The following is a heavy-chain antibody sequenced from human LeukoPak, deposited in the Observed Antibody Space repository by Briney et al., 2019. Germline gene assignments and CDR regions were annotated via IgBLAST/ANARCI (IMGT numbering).Heavy chain of an antibody. Sequence: GASVKVSSKASGYTFTSYGISWVRQAPGQGLEWMGWVSTYNGNTNYVQKLQGRVTMTTDTSTNTAYMELRSLRSDDTAVYYCARHGSSCRYWAFDIWGQGTMVTVSS. J-gene: IGHJ3*02. V-gene: IGHV1-18*01. CDR2: VSTYNGNT. CDR1: GYTFTSYG. CDR3: ARHGSSCRYWAFDI. D-gene: IGHD1-26*01.